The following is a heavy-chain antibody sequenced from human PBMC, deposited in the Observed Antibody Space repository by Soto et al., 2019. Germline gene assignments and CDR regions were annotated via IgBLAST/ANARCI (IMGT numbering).Heavy chain of an antibody. CDR2: ISAYNGNT. J-gene: IGHJ4*02. V-gene: IGHV1-18*01. CDR3: ARVSFAFSGYSGYEAAY. CDR1: GYTFTSYG. Sequence: ASVKVSCKASGYTFTSYGISWVRQAPGQGLEWMGWISAYNGNTNYAQKLQGRVTMTTDTSTSTAYVELRSLRSDDTAVYYCARVSFAFSGYSGYEAAYWGQGTLVTVSS. D-gene: IGHD5-12*01.